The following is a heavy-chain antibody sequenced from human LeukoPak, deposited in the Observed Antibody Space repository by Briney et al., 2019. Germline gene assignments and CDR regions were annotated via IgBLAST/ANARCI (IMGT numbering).Heavy chain of an antibody. V-gene: IGHV3-74*01. CDR1: RLTFSRYW. Sequence: GGSLRLSCAASRLTFSRYWMHWVRQAPGKGLVWVSRINSDGISTSYADSVKGRFTISRDNAKNTLYLQMNSLRAEDTAVYYCARDGNYYDSSGPADYWGQGTLVTVSS. CDR3: ARDGNYYDSSGPADY. D-gene: IGHD3-22*01. CDR2: INSDGIST. J-gene: IGHJ4*02.